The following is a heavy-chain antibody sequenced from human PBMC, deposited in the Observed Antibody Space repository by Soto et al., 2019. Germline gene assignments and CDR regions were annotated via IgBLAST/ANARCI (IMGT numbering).Heavy chain of an antibody. CDR1: GYTYTTFS. J-gene: IGHJ4*02. D-gene: IGHD3-16*01. CDR2: ITPYNGNT. V-gene: IGHV1-18*01. Sequence: ALVKGACKTSGYTYTTFSSSWVRQAKRQGLEWMGWITPYNGNTKYAQILQGRVTMTTDTSTNTVFMELRSLRSDDTAVYYCARVGPTYGYNRGSFSAYWGQGTVVTVSS. CDR3: ARVGPTYGYNRGSFSAY.